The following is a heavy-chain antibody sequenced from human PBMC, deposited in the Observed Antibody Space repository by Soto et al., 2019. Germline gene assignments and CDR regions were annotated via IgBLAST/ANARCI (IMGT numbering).Heavy chain of an antibody. CDR1: GFAFSGYL. D-gene: IGHD4-17*01. V-gene: IGHV3-74*01. CDR3: ARATVTTFVDY. Sequence: GGSLRLSCAASGFAFSGYLMHWVRQVPGKGLVWVSRINGDGSGISYADPVKGRFTISRDNAKNTLYSRMNSLRVEDTAVYYCARATVTTFVDYWGQGALVTVSS. CDR2: INGDGSGI. J-gene: IGHJ4*02.